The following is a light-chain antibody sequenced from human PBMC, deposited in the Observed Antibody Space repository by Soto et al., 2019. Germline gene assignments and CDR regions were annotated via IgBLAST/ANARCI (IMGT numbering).Light chain of an antibody. J-gene: IGKJ3*01. CDR2: DGS. CDR3: QQRSNWPFN. Sequence: DIVLTRTPATLSLSPGDRATLSCRASQSLSGSLVWYQQKPGQAPRLLIYDGSNRATGIPARFSGSGSGTDFTLTISSLEPEDFALYYCQQRSNWPFNFGPGTRLDIK. CDR1: QSLSGS. V-gene: IGKV3-11*01.